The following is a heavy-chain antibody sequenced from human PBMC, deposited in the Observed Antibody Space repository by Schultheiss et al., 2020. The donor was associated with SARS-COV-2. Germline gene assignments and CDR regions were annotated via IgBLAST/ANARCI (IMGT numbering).Heavy chain of an antibody. CDR1: GGSFSGYY. Sequence: SETLSLTCAVYGGSFSGYYWSWIRQPPGKGLEWIGYIYYSGSTNYNPSLKSRVTISVDTSKNQFSLELSSVTAADTAVYYCARGSYSFDSGLYSFDYWGQGTLVTVSS. D-gene: IGHD3-10*01. J-gene: IGHJ4*02. CDR2: IYYSGST. V-gene: IGHV4-59*12. CDR3: ARGSYSFDSGLYSFDY.